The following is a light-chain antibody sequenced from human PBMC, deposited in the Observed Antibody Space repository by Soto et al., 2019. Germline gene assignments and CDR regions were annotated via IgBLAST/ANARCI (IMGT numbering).Light chain of an antibody. J-gene: IGKJ4*01. CDR3: QQDNNWPPRLT. CDR1: QSVSSN. Sequence: EIVMTQSPATLSVSPGERATLSCRASQSVSSNLAWYQQKPGQAPRLLIYGASTRATGIPARFSGSGSGTEFSLTISSLQSEEFAVCYWQQDNNWPPRLTFGGGTKVEIK. V-gene: IGKV3-15*01. CDR2: GAS.